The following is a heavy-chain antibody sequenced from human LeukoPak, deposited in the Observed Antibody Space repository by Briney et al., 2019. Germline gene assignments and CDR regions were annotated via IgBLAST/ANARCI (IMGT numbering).Heavy chain of an antibody. D-gene: IGHD4-17*01. J-gene: IGHJ4*02. CDR3: ARVLDRYGDYGGYFDY. CDR2: IYYSGST. V-gene: IGHV4-39*07. Sequence: PSETLSLTCTVSGGSISSSSYYWGWIRQPPGKGLEWIGSIYYSGSTYYNPSLKSRVTISVGTSKNQFSLKLSSVTAADTAVYYCARVLDRYGDYGGYFDYWGQGTLVTVSS. CDR1: GGSISSSSYY.